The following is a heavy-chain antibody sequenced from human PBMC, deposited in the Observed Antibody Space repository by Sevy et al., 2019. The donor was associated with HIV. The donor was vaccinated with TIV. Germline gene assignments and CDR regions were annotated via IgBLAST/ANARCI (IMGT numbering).Heavy chain of an antibody. CDR1: AFTFSSYW. J-gene: IGHJ6*02. CDR3: ARTGSYADTYYYYYAMDV. CDR2: INQDGSEE. V-gene: IGHV3-7*01. D-gene: IGHD3-16*01. Sequence: GGSLRLSCAASAFTFSSYWMTCVRQAPGKGLEWVANINQDGSEENYVDSVKGRFTIFRDNAKNSLFLQMNSLRAEDTAVYYCARTGSYADTYYYYYAMDVWGPGTTVTVSS.